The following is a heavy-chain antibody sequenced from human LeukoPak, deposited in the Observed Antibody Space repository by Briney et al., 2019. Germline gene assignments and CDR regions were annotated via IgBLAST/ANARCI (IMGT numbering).Heavy chain of an antibody. CDR1: GFTVSTNY. D-gene: IGHD1-7*01. V-gene: IGHV3-66*04. J-gene: IGHJ6*02. Sequence: GGSLRLSCAASGFTVSTNYMSWVRQAPGKGLEWVSTIYSGGNTYYADSVKGRFTISRDNAKNSLYLQMNSLRAEDTAVYYCARQGAVDGTATYYYYYYGMDVWGQGTTVTVSS. CDR2: IYSGGNT. CDR3: ARQGAVDGTATYYYYYYGMDV.